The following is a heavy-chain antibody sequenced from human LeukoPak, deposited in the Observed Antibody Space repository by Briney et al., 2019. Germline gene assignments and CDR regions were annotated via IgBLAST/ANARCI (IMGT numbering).Heavy chain of an antibody. D-gene: IGHD5-18*01. CDR2: IYYSGST. Sequence: PSETLSLTCTVSGGSISSYYWSWIRQPPGKGLEWIGYIYYSGSTNYNPSLKSRVTISVDTSKNQFSLKLSSVTAADTAVYYCARLQQYRGYSYDYRYGMDVWGQGTTVTVSS. CDR1: GGSISSYY. CDR3: ARLQQYRGYSYDYRYGMDV. J-gene: IGHJ6*02. V-gene: IGHV4-59*01.